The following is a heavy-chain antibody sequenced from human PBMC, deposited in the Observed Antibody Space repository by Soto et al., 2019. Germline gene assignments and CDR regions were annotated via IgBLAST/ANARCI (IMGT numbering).Heavy chain of an antibody. V-gene: IGHV3-30*18. CDR1: GFTFSNYG. Sequence: GGSLRLSCAASGFTFSNYGMHWVRQAPGKGLVWVAVISYDGSNKYYADSVKGRFTISRDNSKNTLYLQMNSLRAEDTAVYYCSKVVGRDGYNYRDYWGQGTLVTVAS. D-gene: IGHD5-12*01. J-gene: IGHJ4*02. CDR2: ISYDGSNK. CDR3: SKVVGRDGYNYRDY.